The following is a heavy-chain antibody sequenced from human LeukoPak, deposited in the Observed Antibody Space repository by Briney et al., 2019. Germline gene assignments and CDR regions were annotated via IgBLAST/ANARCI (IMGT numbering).Heavy chain of an antibody. CDR2: ISAYNGNT. CDR1: GYTFTSYG. Sequence: ASVKVSCKASGYTFTSYGISWVRQAPGKGLEWMGWISAYNGNTNYAQKLQGRVTMTPDTSTSTAYMELRSLRSDDTAVYYCARTDCGGDCYSSRGWFDPWGQGTLVTVSS. V-gene: IGHV1-18*01. CDR3: ARTDCGGDCYSSRGWFDP. J-gene: IGHJ5*02. D-gene: IGHD2-21*02.